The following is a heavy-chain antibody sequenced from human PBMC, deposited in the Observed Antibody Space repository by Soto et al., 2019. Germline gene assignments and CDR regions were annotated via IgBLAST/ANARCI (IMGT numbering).Heavy chain of an antibody. Sequence: GGSLRLSCAASGFPFDGHAMGWVRQAPGKGLEWVSGISPTGDYTFYADSLKGRVAISRDNSKNTLFLQLNSLTAADTAVYFCAKSPYGDLPYYFDYWGQGSLVTVSS. CDR2: ISPTGDYT. V-gene: IGHV3-23*01. CDR3: AKSPYGDLPYYFDY. D-gene: IGHD3-10*01. CDR1: GFPFDGHA. J-gene: IGHJ4*02.